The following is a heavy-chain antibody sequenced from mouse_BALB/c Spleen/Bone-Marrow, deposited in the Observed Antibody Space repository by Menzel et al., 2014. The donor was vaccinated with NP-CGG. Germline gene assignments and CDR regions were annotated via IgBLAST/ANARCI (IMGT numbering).Heavy chain of an antibody. CDR1: GFTFSNYW. D-gene: IGHD2-3*01. V-gene: IGHV6-6*02. CDR3: VREVYDRYVGVFDY. CDR2: IRLKSNNYAT. J-gene: IGHJ2*01. Sequence: EVQRVESGGGLVQPGGSMKLSCVASGFTFSNYWMNWVRQSPEKGLEWVAEIRLKSNNYATHYAESVKGRFTISRDDSKSSVYLQMYNLRAEDTGIYYCVREVYDRYVGVFDYWGQGTTLTVSS.